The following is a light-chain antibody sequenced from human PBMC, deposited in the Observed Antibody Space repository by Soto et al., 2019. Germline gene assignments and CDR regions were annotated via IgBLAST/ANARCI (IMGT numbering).Light chain of an antibody. CDR3: SSYAGTDNLV. CDR2: EVS. J-gene: IGLJ3*02. Sequence: QSVLTQPPSASGSPGQSVTLSCAGTSNDIGGYNYVSWYQQHPGKAPKLMIYEVSKRPSGVPDRFSGSQSGNTASLTVSGLQAEDEADYYCSSYAGTDNLVFGGGTKLTVL. V-gene: IGLV2-8*01. CDR1: SNDIGGYNY.